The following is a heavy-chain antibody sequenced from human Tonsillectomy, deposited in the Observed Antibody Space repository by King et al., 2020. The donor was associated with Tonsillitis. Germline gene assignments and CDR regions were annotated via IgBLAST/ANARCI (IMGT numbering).Heavy chain of an antibody. Sequence: LQLQESGPGLVKPSETLSLTCTVSGGSISSSSYYWGWIRQPPGKGLEWIGSIYYSGSTYYNPSLKSRVTISVDTSKNQFSLKLSSVTAADTAVYYCARNRMSSYYYDSSGYPDDAFDIWGQGTMVTVSS. CDR3: ARNRMSSYYYDSSGYPDDAFDI. D-gene: IGHD3-22*01. CDR2: IYYSGST. V-gene: IGHV4-39*01. CDR1: GGSISSSSYY. J-gene: IGHJ3*02.